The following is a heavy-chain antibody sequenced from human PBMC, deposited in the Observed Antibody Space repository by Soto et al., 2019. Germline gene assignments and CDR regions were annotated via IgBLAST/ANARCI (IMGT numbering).Heavy chain of an antibody. CDR2: ISATGTYI. V-gene: IGHV3-21*01. Sequence: PRGALLLSCVFSVFRFSGYVMQWVRQAPGKGLELVSSISATGTYIFYADSVKGRFTISRDNSQNSVHLQMNSLRAEDTAVYYCARDWGEDPYNSDYWGRGMMVTVSS. CDR1: VFRFSGYV. J-gene: IGHJ4*02. D-gene: IGHD3-16*01. CDR3: ARDWGEDPYNSDY.